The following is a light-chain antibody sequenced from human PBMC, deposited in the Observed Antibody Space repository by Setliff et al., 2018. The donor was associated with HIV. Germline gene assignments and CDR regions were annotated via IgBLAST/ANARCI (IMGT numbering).Light chain of an antibody. J-gene: IGLJ1*01. CDR2: EVT. CDR3: SSYTSSSPYV. CDR1: SSDIGGYNF. V-gene: IGLV2-14*01. Sequence: QSALTQPASVSGSPGPSITISCTGTSSDIGGYNFVSWYQHHPGKAPKLMIYEVTNRPSGVSNRFSGSKSGNTASLTISGLQADDEADYYCSSYTSSSPYVFGTGTKVT.